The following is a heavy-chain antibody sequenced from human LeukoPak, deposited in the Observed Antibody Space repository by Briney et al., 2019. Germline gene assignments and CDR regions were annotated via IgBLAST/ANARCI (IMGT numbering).Heavy chain of an antibody. CDR2: IRSKANGYAT. D-gene: IGHD1-26*01. CDR1: GFSFSGSA. V-gene: IGHV3-73*01. CDR3: TTSESGFDY. J-gene: IGHJ4*02. Sequence: GGSLRLSCAASGFSFSGSAMHWVRQASGKGLEWLGRIRSKANGYATAYAASVKGRFTILRDDSKNMAYLQMSSLKTEDTAVYYCTTSESGFDYWGQGTLVTVSS.